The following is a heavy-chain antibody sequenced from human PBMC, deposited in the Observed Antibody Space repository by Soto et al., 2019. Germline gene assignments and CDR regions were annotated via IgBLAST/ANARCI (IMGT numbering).Heavy chain of an antibody. CDR3: ARGAYYYDSSGYPQQFDY. Sequence: GGSLRLSCAASGFTFSSYAMHWVRQAPGKGLEWVAVISYDGSNKYYADSVKGRFTISRDNSKNTLYLQMNSLGAEDTAVYYCARGAYYYDSSGYPQQFDYWGQGTLVTVSS. V-gene: IGHV3-30-3*01. CDR2: ISYDGSNK. D-gene: IGHD3-22*01. J-gene: IGHJ4*02. CDR1: GFTFSSYA.